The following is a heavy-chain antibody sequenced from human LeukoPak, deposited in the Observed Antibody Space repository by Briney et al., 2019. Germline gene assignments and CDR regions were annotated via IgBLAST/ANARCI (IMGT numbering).Heavy chain of an antibody. CDR3: ARVGDILTGYGYDY. CDR1: GGSFSGYY. D-gene: IGHD3-9*01. J-gene: IGHJ4*02. CDR2: INHSGST. V-gene: IGHV4-34*01. Sequence: SETLSLTCAVYGGSFSGYYWSWIRQPPGKGLEWIGEINHSGSTNYNPSLKSRVTISVDTSKNQFSLKLSSVTAADTAVYYCARVGDILTGYGYDYWGQGTLVTVSS.